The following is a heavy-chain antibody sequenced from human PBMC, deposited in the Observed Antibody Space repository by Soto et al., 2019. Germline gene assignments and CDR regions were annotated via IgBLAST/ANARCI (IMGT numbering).Heavy chain of an antibody. CDR1: GGSVSSSSYY. D-gene: IGHD3-16*01. CDR3: GRRGGLATISYYFDY. Sequence: PSETLSLTCTVSGGSVSSSSYYWGWVRQPPGKGLEWIGSVYYSGSTYYNPSLESRVTISVDKSKNQFSLKLMSLSAADTAAYYCGRRGGLATISYYFDYWGKGALVTVSS. V-gene: IGHV4-39*01. J-gene: IGHJ4*02. CDR2: VYYSGST.